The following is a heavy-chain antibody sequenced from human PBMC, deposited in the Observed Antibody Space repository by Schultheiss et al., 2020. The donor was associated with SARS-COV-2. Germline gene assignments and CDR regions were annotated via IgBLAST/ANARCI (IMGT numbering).Heavy chain of an antibody. D-gene: IGHD6-19*01. Sequence: GESLKISCAASGFTCNDYYMTWMRQAPGKGLEWVANIKQDGSEKYYVDSVKGRFTISRDNAKNSLYLQMNSLRAEDTAVYYCAREYFSGWIPYYYYGMDVWGQGTTVTVSS. CDR3: AREYFSGWIPYYYYGMDV. V-gene: IGHV3-7*03. J-gene: IGHJ6*02. CDR1: GFTCNDYY. CDR2: IKQDGSEK.